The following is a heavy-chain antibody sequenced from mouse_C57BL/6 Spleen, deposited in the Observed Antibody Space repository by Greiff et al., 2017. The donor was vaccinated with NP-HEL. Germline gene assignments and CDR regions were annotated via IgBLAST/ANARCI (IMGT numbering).Heavy chain of an antibody. J-gene: IGHJ2*01. CDR1: GYTFTSYW. Sequence: VQLQQSGAELVKPGASVKLSCKASGYTFTSYWMQWVKQRPGQGLEWIGEIDPSDSYTNYNQKFKGKATLTVDTSSSTAYMQLSSLTSEDSAVYYCARRYYYGSLDYWGQGTTLTVSS. CDR2: IDPSDSYT. CDR3: ARRYYYGSLDY. D-gene: IGHD1-1*01. V-gene: IGHV1-50*01.